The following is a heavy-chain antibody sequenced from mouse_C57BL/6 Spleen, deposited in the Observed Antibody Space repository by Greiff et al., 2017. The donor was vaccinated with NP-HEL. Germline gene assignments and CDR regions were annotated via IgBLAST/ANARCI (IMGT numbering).Heavy chain of an antibody. CDR1: GFSLTSYG. CDR2: IWSGGST. J-gene: IGHJ4*01. Sequence: VQLKQSGPGLVQPSQSLSITCTVSGFSLTSYGVHWVRQSPGKGLEWLGVIWSGGSTDYNAAFISRLSISKDNSKSQVFFKMNSLQADDTAIYYCARTSGYGIDYAMDYWGQGTSVTVSS. D-gene: IGHD3-2*02. CDR3: ARTSGYGIDYAMDY. V-gene: IGHV2-2*01.